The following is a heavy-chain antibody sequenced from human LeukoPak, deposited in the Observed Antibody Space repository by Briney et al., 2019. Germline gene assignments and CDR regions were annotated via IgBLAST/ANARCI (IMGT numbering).Heavy chain of an antibody. CDR2: IIPIFGTA. D-gene: IGHD2-2*01. CDR3: AKDIAVVPAVWDYFDY. CDR1: GGTFSSYA. Sequence: GASVKVSCKASGGTFSSYAISWVRQAPGQGLEWMGGIIPIFGTANYAQKFQGRVTITADESTSTAYMELSSLRSEDTAVYYCAKDIAVVPAVWDYFDYWGQGTLVTVSS. J-gene: IGHJ4*02. V-gene: IGHV1-69*13.